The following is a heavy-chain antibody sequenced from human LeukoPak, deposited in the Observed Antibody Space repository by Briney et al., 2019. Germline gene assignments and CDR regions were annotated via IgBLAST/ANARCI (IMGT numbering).Heavy chain of an antibody. CDR2: ISYGGST. D-gene: IGHD2-21*01. CDR1: GGSISSSSYY. Sequence: SETLSLTCTVSGGSISSSSYYWAWIRQPPGRGLEWIGSISYGGSTYYSPSLESRVTISVDTSKNQFSLNLSSVTAADTAVYYCARQALWFFDHWGQGTLVTVSS. CDR3: ARQALWFFDH. V-gene: IGHV4-39*01. J-gene: IGHJ4*02.